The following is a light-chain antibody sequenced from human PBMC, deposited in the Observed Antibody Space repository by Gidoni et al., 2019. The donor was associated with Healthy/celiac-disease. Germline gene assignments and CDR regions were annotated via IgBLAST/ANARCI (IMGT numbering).Light chain of an antibody. Sequence: ELVMTQSPATLSVSPGESATLSCRASQSVSSNLAWYQQKPGQAPRLLIYGASTRATGSPARFSGSGSGTEFTLTISSLQSEDFAVYYCQQYNNWPSLTFGGGTKVEIK. CDR1: QSVSSN. CDR2: GAS. CDR3: QQYNNWPSLT. J-gene: IGKJ4*01. V-gene: IGKV3-15*01.